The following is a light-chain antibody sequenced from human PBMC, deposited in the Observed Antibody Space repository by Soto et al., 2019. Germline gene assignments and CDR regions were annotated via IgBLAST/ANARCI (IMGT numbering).Light chain of an antibody. Sequence: EVVLTQSPATLSVSPGERVTLSCRASQVIGHTLAWYHHKPGQAPGPLIYDKSARDTGVPARFSGSGSGTDFTLTISSLEPEDFAVYFCQQRSYWPQLTFGGGTKVDIK. V-gene: IGKV3-11*01. CDR1: QVIGHT. CDR2: DKS. CDR3: QQRSYWPQLT. J-gene: IGKJ4*01.